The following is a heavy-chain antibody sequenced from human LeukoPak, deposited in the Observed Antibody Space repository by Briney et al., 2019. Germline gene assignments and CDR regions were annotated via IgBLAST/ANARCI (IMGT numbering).Heavy chain of an antibody. D-gene: IGHD3-22*01. CDR1: GFTFSTYY. Sequence: GGSMRLFCAVSGFTFSTYYMSWVRQGPGKGLEGVDKKKQDGSEKYYVDSVKGRFTISRDNAKSSLFLQMNSLRAEDTAVYYCARGGYYDSSCRNFDYWGQGTLVTVSS. J-gene: IGHJ4*02. V-gene: IGHV3-7*05. CDR2: KKQDGSEK. CDR3: ARGGYYDSSCRNFDY.